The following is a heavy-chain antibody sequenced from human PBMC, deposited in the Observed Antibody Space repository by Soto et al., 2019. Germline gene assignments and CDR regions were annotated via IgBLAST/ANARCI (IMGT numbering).Heavy chain of an antibody. D-gene: IGHD4-17*01. CDR3: ARASPYGGPDY. J-gene: IGHJ4*02. CDR2: IYYSGST. CDR1: GGSISSGDYY. Sequence: ASETLSLTCTVSGGSISSGDYYWSWIRQPPGKGLEWIGYIYYSGSTYYNPSLKSRVTISVDTSKNQFSLKLSSVTAADTAVYYCARASPYGGPDYWGQGTLVTVSS. V-gene: IGHV4-30-4*01.